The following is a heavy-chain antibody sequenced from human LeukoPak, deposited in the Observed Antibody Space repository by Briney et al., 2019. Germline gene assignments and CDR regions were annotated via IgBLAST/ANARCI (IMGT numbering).Heavy chain of an antibody. J-gene: IGHJ3*02. CDR3: ARGYAQNAFDI. CDR1: GCTFSNYR. Sequence: PGGSLRLSCAASGCTFSNYRMNWVRQAPGKGLEWVSYIISSGTPVFYADSVQGRFTISRDNAKNSLSLQMSSLRDEDTAVYYCARGYAQNAFDIWGQGTMVTVSS. D-gene: IGHD2-2*01. CDR2: IISSGTPV. V-gene: IGHV3-48*02.